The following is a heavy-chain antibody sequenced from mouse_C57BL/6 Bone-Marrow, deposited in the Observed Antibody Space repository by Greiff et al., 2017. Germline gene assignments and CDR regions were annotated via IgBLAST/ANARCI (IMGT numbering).Heavy chain of an antibody. V-gene: IGHV1-72*01. CDR1: GYTFTSYW. Sequence: QVQLQQSGAELARPGASVKLSCKASGYTFTSYWMHWVKQRPGRGLEWIGRIDPNSGGTKYNVKFKSKATLTVDKPSSTAYMQLSSLTSEDSAVYYCARGSSYAYYYAMDYWGQGTSVTVSS. CDR3: ARGSSYAYYYAMDY. J-gene: IGHJ4*01. CDR2: IDPNSGGT. D-gene: IGHD1-1*01.